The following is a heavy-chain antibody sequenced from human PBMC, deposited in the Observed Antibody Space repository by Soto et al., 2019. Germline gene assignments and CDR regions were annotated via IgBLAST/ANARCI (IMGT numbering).Heavy chain of an antibody. CDR1: GFTFSSYG. CDR3: AGGGYSSSWSAYYYSYMDV. J-gene: IGHJ6*03. D-gene: IGHD6-13*01. Sequence: QVQLVESGGGVVQPGRSLRLSCAASGFTFSSYGMHWVRQAPGKGLEWVAVIWYDGSNKYYADSVKGRFTISRDNSKNTLYLQMNSLRAEDTAVYYCAGGGYSSSWSAYYYSYMDVWGKGTTVTVSS. CDR2: IWYDGSNK. V-gene: IGHV3-33*01.